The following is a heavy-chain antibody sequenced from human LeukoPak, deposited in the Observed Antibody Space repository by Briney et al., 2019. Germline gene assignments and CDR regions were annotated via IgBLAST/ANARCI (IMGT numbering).Heavy chain of an antibody. J-gene: IGHJ4*02. Sequence: PTGGSLRLSCIASGFTFSSYWMSWVRQAPGGGLEWVANIKGDGSEKYYVDSVKGRFTISRDNAKISLYLQMNSLRAEDTAVYYCASQFWWAAVAGTTLDYWGQGTLVTVSS. CDR1: GFTFSSYW. V-gene: IGHV3-7*05. CDR3: ASQFWWAAVAGTTLDY. CDR2: IKGDGSEK. D-gene: IGHD6-19*01.